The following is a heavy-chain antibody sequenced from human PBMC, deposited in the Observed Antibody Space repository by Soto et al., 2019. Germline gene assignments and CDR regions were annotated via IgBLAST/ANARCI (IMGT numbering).Heavy chain of an antibody. V-gene: IGHV1-69*13. CDR2: IIPIFGTA. CDR3: ARSFVVVPAAMAY. Sequence: ASVKVSCKASGGTFSSYAISWVRQAPGQGLEWMGGIIPIFGTANYAQKFQGRVTITADESTSTAYMELSSPRSEDTAVYYCARSFVVVPAAMAYWGQGTLVTVSS. CDR1: GGTFSSYA. D-gene: IGHD2-2*01. J-gene: IGHJ4*02.